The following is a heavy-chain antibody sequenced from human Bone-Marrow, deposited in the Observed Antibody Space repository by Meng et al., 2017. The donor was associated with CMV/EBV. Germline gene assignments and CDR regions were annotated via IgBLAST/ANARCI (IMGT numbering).Heavy chain of an antibody. CDR2: IRYDGSNK. D-gene: IGHD3-22*01. V-gene: IGHV3-30*02. CDR1: GFTFSSYG. CDR3: AKDAHITMIVVGDY. J-gene: IGHJ4*02. Sequence: GGSLRLSCAASGFTFSSYGMHWVRQAPGKGLEWVAFIRYDGSNKYYADSVKGRFTISRDNFKNTLYLQMNSLRAEDTAVYYCAKDAHITMIVVGDYWGQGTLVTVSS.